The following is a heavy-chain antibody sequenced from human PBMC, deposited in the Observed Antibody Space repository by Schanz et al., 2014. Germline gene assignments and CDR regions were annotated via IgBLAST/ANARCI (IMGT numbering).Heavy chain of an antibody. CDR1: GFTFSPYW. J-gene: IGHJ6*02. CDR2: ISGSGGST. Sequence: EVQLVESGGGLVQPGGSLRLSCGSSGFTFSPYWMHWVRQAPGKGLVWVSAISGSGGSTYYADSVKGRFTISRDNSKNTLYLQMNSLRAEDTAVYYCLAPDYGMDVWGQGTTVTVSS. V-gene: IGHV3-23*04. CDR3: LAPDYGMDV.